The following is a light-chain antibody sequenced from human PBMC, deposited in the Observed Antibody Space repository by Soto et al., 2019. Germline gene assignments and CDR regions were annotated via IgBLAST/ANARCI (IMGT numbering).Light chain of an antibody. Sequence: EIVLTQSPGTLSLSPGETATLSCRASQSVSHLAWYQQKPGQAPRLLVYAASSRATGIPDRFSGSGSGTDFTLTISRLEPEDFAVYYCQQYGGSPLYTVGPRTRLEIK. CDR3: QQYGGSPLYT. CDR1: QSVSH. CDR2: AAS. J-gene: IGKJ2*01. V-gene: IGKV3-20*01.